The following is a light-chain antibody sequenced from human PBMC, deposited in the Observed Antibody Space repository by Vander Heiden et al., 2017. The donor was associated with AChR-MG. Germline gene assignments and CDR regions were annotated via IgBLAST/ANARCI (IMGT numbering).Light chain of an antibody. CDR2: DAS. Sequence: EIVLTQSPATLSLSPGERATLSCRASQSVSSYLAWYQQKPGQAPRLLIYDASNRATGIPARFSGSGSGTDFTLTISSLEPEDFAVYYCQQRNNGLGIFTFGPGTKVDIK. CDR3: QQRNNGLGIFT. CDR1: QSVSSY. J-gene: IGKJ3*01. V-gene: IGKV3-11*01.